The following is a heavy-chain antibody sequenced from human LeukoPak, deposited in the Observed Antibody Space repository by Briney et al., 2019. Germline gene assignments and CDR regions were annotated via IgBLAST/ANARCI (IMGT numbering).Heavy chain of an antibody. V-gene: IGHV4-39*01. D-gene: IGHD6-13*01. J-gene: IGHJ4*02. CDR2: IYYGGNT. Sequence: SETLSLTCTVSGGSITITSSYWGWIRQPPGKGLEWIGSIYYGGNTYYSPSLKSRVTISVDTSKNQFSLNLSSVTAADTAMYYCATSSNWYRFDYWGREPWSPSPQ. CDR3: ATSSNWYRFDY. CDR1: GGSITITSSY.